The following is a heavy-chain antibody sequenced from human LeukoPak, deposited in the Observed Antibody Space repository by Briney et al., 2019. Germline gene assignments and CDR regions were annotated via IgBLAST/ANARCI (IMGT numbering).Heavy chain of an antibody. CDR2: INHSGST. CDR3: ARGALWFGDPLAFDI. J-gene: IGHJ3*02. D-gene: IGHD3-10*01. Sequence: SETLSLTCAVYGGSFSDYYWSWIRQPPGKGLEWIGEINHSGSTNYNPSLKSRVTISVDTSKNQFSLKLSSVTAADTAVYYCARGALWFGDPLAFDIWGQGTMVTVSS. V-gene: IGHV4-34*01. CDR1: GGSFSDYY.